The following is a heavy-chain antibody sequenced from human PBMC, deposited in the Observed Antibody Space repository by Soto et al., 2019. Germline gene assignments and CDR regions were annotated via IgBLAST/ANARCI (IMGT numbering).Heavy chain of an antibody. D-gene: IGHD2-15*01. J-gene: IGHJ6*02. CDR3: AREVGSVSDTDSSGMDT. CDR2: INPNSGGT. V-gene: IGHV1-2*04. CDR1: GYTFTGYY. Sequence: GASVKVSCKASGYTFTGYYMHWVRQAPGQGLEWMGWINPNSGGTNYAQKFQGWVTMTRDTSISTAYMELSRLRSDDTAVYYCAREVGSVSDTDSSGMDTLAQGNAVTISS.